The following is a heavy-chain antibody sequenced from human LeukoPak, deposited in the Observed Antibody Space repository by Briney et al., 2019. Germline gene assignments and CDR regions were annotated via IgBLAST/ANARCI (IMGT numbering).Heavy chain of an antibody. CDR3: ARGIISSGPHWYFDL. V-gene: IGHV1-46*01. CDR2: INPSGGST. D-gene: IGHD6-19*01. CDR1: GYTFTSYY. J-gene: IGHJ2*01. Sequence: GASVKVPCKASGYTFTSYYMHWARQAPGQGLEWMGIINPSGGSTSYAQKFQGRVTMTRDTSTSTVYMELSSLRSEDTAVYYCARGIISSGPHWYFDLWGRGTLVTVSS.